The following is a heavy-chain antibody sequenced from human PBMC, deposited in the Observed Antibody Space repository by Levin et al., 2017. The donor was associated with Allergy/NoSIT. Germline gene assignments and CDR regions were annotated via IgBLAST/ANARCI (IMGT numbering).Heavy chain of an antibody. CDR3: ARIYGGWYFDL. Sequence: PGGSLRLSCTVSGASVTGYYWTWIRQPPGKGLEWIGYMYYSGITNYNPSLKSRVSMSMDTSKNQFSLNLRSVTAADTAMFYCARIYGGWYFDLWGRGTLVTVSS. V-gene: IGHV4-59*02. J-gene: IGHJ2*01. D-gene: IGHD3-16*01. CDR2: MYYSGIT. CDR1: GASVTGYY.